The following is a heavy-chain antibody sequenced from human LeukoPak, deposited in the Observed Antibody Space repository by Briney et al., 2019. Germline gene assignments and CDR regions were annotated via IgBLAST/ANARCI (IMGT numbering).Heavy chain of an antibody. J-gene: IGHJ3*02. CDR2: IKQDGSEK. V-gene: IGHV3-7*01. Sequence: GGSLRLSCAASGFTFSSYWMSWVRQAPGKGLEGVANIKQDGSEKYYVDSVKGRFTISRDNAKNSLYLQMNSLRAEDTAVYYCARVITKTYDAFDIWGQGTMVTVSS. CDR3: ARVITKTYDAFDI. D-gene: IGHD3-22*01. CDR1: GFTFSSYW.